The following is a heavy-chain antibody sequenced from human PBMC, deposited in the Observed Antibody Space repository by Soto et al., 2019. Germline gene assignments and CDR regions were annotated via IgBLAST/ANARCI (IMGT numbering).Heavy chain of an antibody. D-gene: IGHD2-15*01. Sequence: NPGGSLRLSCAASGFNFNSYTINWVRQAPGKRLEWLSSISSSGYIFSTDSVRGRFTISRDNAKNSVYLQINSLRAEDTAAYFCARDCSGGSCYPGMDVWGQGTTVTVSS. J-gene: IGHJ6*02. CDR3: ARDCSGGSCYPGMDV. CDR2: ISSSGYI. V-gene: IGHV3-21*01. CDR1: GFNFNSYT.